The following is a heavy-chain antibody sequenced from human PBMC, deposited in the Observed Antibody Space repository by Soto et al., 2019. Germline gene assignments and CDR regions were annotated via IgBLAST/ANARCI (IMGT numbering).Heavy chain of an antibody. J-gene: IGHJ4*02. Sequence: QVPLVQSGPEVKRPRALVKVSCKASGDISPRYGISWVRQAPGQGLEWLGWINCYNGVINYAQSLQGRVTLTTDSSTSTSYMEVMGLRFDGTAVYYCAGDHRNYGTFDQWGQGALGTVSS. CDR1: GDISPRYG. CDR2: INCYNGVI. V-gene: IGHV1-18*01. CDR3: AGDHRNYGTFDQ. D-gene: IGHD4-17*01.